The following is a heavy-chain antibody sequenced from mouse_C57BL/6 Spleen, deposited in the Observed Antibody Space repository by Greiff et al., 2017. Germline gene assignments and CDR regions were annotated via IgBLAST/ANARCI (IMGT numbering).Heavy chain of an antibody. J-gene: IGHJ4*01. CDR1: GYTFTSYW. CDR2: IHPNSGST. D-gene: IGHD1-1*01. Sequence: QVQLKQPGAELVKPGASVKLSCKASGYTFTSYWMHWVKQRPGQGLEWIGMIHPNSGSTNYNEKFKSKATLTVDKSSSTAYMQLSSLTSEDSAVYYCARWGITTVVAPHYYAMDYWGQGTSVTVSS. CDR3: ARWGITTVVAPHYYAMDY. V-gene: IGHV1-64*01.